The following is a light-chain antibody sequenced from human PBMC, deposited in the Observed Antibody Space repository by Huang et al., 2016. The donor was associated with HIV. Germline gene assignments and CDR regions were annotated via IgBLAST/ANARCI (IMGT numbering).Light chain of an antibody. CDR2: AAS. J-gene: IGKJ3*01. V-gene: IGKV1-39*01. CDR1: QSITDS. CDR3: QQSYTTPRVT. Sequence: DIRMTQSPSSLSASVGDTVTITCRASQSITDSLNWYQHKPGKAPKLLIYAASTLYSVVPSRFSGSGSGTDFTLTIASLQPEDFATYSCQQSYTTPRVTFGPGTRVDLK.